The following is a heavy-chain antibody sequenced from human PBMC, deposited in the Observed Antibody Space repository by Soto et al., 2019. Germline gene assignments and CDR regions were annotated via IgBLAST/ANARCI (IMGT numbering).Heavy chain of an antibody. J-gene: IGHJ6*02. CDR3: ARGDSTDCSNGVCSFFYNHDMDV. D-gene: IGHD2-8*01. Sequence: ASVKVSCKASGYSFTDYHIHWVRQAPGQGLEWLGRINPKSGGTSTAQKFQGWVTMTTDTSVSTASMELTRLTSDDTAIYYCARGDSTDCSNGVCSFFYNHDMDVWGQGTTVTVS. CDR2: INPKSGGT. V-gene: IGHV1-2*04. CDR1: GYSFTDYH.